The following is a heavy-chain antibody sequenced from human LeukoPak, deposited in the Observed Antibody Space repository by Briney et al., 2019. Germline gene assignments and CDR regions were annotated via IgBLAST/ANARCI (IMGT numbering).Heavy chain of an antibody. CDR2: INTNTGNP. J-gene: IGHJ3*02. Sequence: ASVKVSCKASGYTFTSYGISWVRQAPGQGLEWMGWINTNTGNPTYAQGFTGRFVFSLDTSVSTAYLQISSLKAEDTAVYYCASQDYVWGSYRYPYAFDIWGQGTMVTVSS. CDR3: ASQDYVWGSYRYPYAFDI. V-gene: IGHV7-4-1*02. CDR1: GYTFTSYG. D-gene: IGHD3-16*02.